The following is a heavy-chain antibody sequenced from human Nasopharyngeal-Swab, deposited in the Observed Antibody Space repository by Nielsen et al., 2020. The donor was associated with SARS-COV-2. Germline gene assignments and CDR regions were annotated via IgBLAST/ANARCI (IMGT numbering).Heavy chain of an antibody. CDR1: GFTFSSYG. J-gene: IGHJ4*02. CDR3: ASGVPAVLWSNRGL. V-gene: IGHV3-30*03. D-gene: IGHD5-18*01. Sequence: GGSLRLSCAASGFTFSSYGMHWVRQAPGKGLEWVAVISYDGSNKYYADSVKGRFTISRDNSKNTLYLQMNSLRAEDTAVYYCASGVPAVLWSNRGLWGQGTLVTVSS. CDR2: ISYDGSNK.